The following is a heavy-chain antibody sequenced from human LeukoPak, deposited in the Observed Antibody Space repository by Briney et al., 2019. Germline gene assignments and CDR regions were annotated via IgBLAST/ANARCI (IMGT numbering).Heavy chain of an antibody. J-gene: IGHJ6*02. CDR2: IYYSGST. CDR1: GGSISSYY. V-gene: IGHV4-59*01. CDR3: ARLAPVIAVAGSYYYYGMDV. Sequence: SETLSLTCTVSGGSISSYYWSWIRQPPGKGLEWIGYIYYSGSTNYNPSLKSRVTISVDTSKNQFSLKLSFVTAADTAVYYCARLAPVIAVAGSYYYYGMDVWGQGTTVTVSS. D-gene: IGHD6-19*01.